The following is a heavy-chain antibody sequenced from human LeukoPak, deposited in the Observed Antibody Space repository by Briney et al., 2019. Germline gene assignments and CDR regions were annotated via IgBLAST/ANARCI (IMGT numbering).Heavy chain of an antibody. J-gene: IGHJ4*02. D-gene: IGHD2-8*02. CDR1: GDSVTSTY. CDR2: GHHSESS. Sequence: PSETLSLTCSVSGDSVTSTYWSWIRQPPGKGLEWIAYGHHSESSNYNPSFRSRVIIPIDTSRNQFSLRLSSMTAADTAIYYCARESAGSLHDSTAAFHYWGQGILVIVSS. V-gene: IGHV4-59*02. CDR3: ARESAGSLHDSTAAFHY.